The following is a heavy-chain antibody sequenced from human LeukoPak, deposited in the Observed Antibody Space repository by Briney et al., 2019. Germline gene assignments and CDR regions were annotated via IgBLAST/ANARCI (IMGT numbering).Heavy chain of an antibody. Sequence: GGSLRLSCAASGFTFSSYVMNWVRQAPGKGLEWVSAFSGSGATTYYADSVRGRFTIPRDNSKNTLYLQMNSLRAEDTAVYYCAKPRGYSYGYFDYWGQGTLVTVSS. V-gene: IGHV3-23*01. CDR2: FSGSGATT. J-gene: IGHJ4*02. CDR3: AKPRGYSYGYFDY. D-gene: IGHD5-18*01. CDR1: GFTFSSYV.